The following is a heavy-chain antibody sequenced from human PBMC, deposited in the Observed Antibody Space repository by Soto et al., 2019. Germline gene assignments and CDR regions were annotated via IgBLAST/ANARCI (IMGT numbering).Heavy chain of an antibody. V-gene: IGHV3-21*01. Sequence: EVQLVESGGGLVKPGGSLRLSCAASGFTFSSYSMNWVRQAPGKGLEWVSSISISSSYIYYADSVKGRFTISRDNAKNSRYLQMNSLRAEDTAVYYCARDPTMGDWNYVRNAFDIWGQGTMVTVSS. CDR3: ARDPTMGDWNYVRNAFDI. CDR1: GFTFSSYS. CDR2: ISISSSYI. D-gene: IGHD1-7*01. J-gene: IGHJ3*02.